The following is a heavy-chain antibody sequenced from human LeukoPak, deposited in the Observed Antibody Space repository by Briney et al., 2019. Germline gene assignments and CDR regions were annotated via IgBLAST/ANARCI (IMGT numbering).Heavy chain of an antibody. D-gene: IGHD3-3*01. Sequence: ASVKVSCKASGYTFTSYGISWVRQAPGQGLEWMGWISAYNGNTNYAQKLQGRVTMTTDTSTSTAYMELRSLRSDDTAVYYCARGHCSSTSCGARYYDFWSGYFSHYYYGMDVWGQGTTVTVSS. V-gene: IGHV1-18*01. CDR1: GYTFTSYG. J-gene: IGHJ6*02. CDR3: ARGHCSSTSCGARYYDFWSGYFSHYYYGMDV. CDR2: ISAYNGNT.